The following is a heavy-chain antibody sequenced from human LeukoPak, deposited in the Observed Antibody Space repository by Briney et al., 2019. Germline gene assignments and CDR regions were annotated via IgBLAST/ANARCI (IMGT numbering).Heavy chain of an antibody. CDR2: IKQDGSEK. CDR3: ARSRLNYYYYYYMDV. J-gene: IGHJ6*03. CDR1: GFTFSSYW. V-gene: IGHV3-7*01. Sequence: GGSLRLSCAASGFTFSSYWMSWVRQAPGKGLEWVANIKQDGSEKYYVDSVKGRFTISRDNAKNSLYLQMNSLRAEDTAVYYCARSRLNYYYYYYMDVWGKGTTVTVSS.